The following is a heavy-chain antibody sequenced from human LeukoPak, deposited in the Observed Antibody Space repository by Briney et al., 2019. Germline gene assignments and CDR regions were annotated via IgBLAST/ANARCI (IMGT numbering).Heavy chain of an antibody. D-gene: IGHD4-17*01. CDR2: IIPIFGTA. J-gene: IGHJ4*02. V-gene: IGHV1-69*01. Sequence: SVKVSCKASGGAFSSYAISWVRQAPGQGLEWMGGIIPIFGTANYAQKFQGRVTITADESTSTAYMELSSLRSEDAAAYYCATSVTTPFDYWGQGTLVTVSS. CDR1: GGAFSSYA. CDR3: ATSVTTPFDY.